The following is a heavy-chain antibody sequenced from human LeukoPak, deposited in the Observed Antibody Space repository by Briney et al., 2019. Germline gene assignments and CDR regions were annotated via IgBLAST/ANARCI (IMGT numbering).Heavy chain of an antibody. Sequence: ASVKVSCKASGGTFSSYAISWVRQAPGQGLEWMGGIIPIFGTANYAQKFQGRVTITADESTSTAYMELSSLRSEDTAVYYCARDRYGYCSSTSCPYFDLWGRGTLVTVFS. J-gene: IGHJ2*01. CDR3: ARDRYGYCSSTSCPYFDL. CDR2: IIPIFGTA. V-gene: IGHV1-69*13. D-gene: IGHD2-2*01. CDR1: GGTFSSYA.